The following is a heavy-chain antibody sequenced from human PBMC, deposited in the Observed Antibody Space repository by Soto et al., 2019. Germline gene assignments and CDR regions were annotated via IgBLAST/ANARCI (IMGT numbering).Heavy chain of an antibody. CDR3: AKARGGWGDFDY. Sequence: QVQLVESGGGVVQPGRSLRLSCAASGFTFSSYGMHWVRQAPGKGLEWVAVIWYDGSNKYYADSVKGRFTISRDNSKNTLYLQMNSLRAEDTAVYYCAKARGGWGDFDYWGQGTLVTVSS. D-gene: IGHD6-19*01. CDR2: IWYDGSNK. CDR1: GFTFSSYG. V-gene: IGHV3-33*06. J-gene: IGHJ4*02.